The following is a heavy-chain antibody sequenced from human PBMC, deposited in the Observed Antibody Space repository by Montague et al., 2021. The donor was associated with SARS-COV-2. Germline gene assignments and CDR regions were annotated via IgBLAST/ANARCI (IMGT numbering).Heavy chain of an antibody. V-gene: IGHV4-61*02. CDR1: GDSISSGTHY. J-gene: IGHJ4*02. D-gene: IGHD2-2*01. CDR3: ARVGGIEYRFFDY. CDR2: SYSSGCT. Sequence: TLSLTCSVSGDSISSGTHYWSWIRQPAGKGLEWIGRSYSSGCTKYNPSLKSRVTISVDTSKNQFSLNLSSVTAADTAVYYCARVGGIEYRFFDYWGQGSLVTVSS.